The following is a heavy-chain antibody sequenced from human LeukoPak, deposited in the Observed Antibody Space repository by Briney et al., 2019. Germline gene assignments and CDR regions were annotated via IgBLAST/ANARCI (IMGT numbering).Heavy chain of an antibody. D-gene: IGHD2-15*01. CDR2: ISGSVGST. CDR1: GFTFSSYA. J-gene: IGHJ4*02. CDR3: AKVGRSGAFYYFDY. V-gene: IGHV3-23*01. Sequence: GGSLRLSCAASGFTFSSYAMSWVRQARGKGLEWVSVISGSVGSTYYADSVKGRFTISRDNSENTLFLQMNSLRAEDTAVYYCAKVGRSGAFYYFDYWGPGTLVTVSS.